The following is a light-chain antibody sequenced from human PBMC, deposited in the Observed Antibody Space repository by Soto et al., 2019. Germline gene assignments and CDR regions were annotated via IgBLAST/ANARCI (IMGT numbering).Light chain of an antibody. CDR1: SSDVGGYNS. Sequence: QSVLTQPASVSGSPGQSISISCTGTSSDVGGYNSVSWYQQYPGKAPTLIIYEVSYRPSGVSNRFSGSKSGNTASLTISGLQSEDEADYYCSSYTSSTPYVFGTGTKVTVL. CDR3: SSYTSSTPYV. J-gene: IGLJ1*01. CDR2: EVS. V-gene: IGLV2-14*01.